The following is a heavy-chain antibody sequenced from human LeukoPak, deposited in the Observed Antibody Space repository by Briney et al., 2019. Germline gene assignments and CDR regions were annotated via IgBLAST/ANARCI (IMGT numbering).Heavy chain of an antibody. CDR1: GGSISSGSYY. V-gene: IGHV4-61*02. CDR2: IYTSGST. J-gene: IGHJ3*02. Sequence: SETLSLTCTVSGGSISSGSYYWSWIRQPAGKGLEWIGRIYTSGSTNYNPSLKSRVTISVDTSKNQFSLKLSSVTAADTAVYYCAREGDAFDIWGQGTMVTVSS. CDR3: AREGDAFDI.